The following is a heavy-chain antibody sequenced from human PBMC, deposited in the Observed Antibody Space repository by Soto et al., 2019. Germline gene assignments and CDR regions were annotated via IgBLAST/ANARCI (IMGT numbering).Heavy chain of an antibody. V-gene: IGHV1-58*01. Sequence: SSVKVSCKASGCSFTSSAVQWVRQARGQRLEWIGWIVVGSGNTNYAQKFQERVTITRDMSTSTAYMELSSLRSEDTAVYYCAAVGGYSYGFGYYYGMDGWG. D-gene: IGHD5-18*01. CDR3: AAVGGYSYGFGYYYGMDG. J-gene: IGHJ6*02. CDR1: GCSFTSSA. CDR2: IVVGSGNT.